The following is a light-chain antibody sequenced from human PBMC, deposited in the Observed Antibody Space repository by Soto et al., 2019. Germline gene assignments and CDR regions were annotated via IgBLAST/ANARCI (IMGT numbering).Light chain of an antibody. CDR2: SAS. Sequence: AIHMTQSPSSLSASVGDIVTISCRASQDIRNDLGWYQQKPGKAPKLLIHSASSLQSGVPSRFSGSGSGTDFTFTISSLQSEDIATYYCQQYYNVPITFGQGTRLEIK. CDR3: QQYYNVPIT. J-gene: IGKJ5*01. V-gene: IGKV1-6*01. CDR1: QDIRND.